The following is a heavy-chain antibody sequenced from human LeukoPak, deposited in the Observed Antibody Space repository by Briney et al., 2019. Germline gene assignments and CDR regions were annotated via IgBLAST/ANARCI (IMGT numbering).Heavy chain of an antibody. J-gene: IGHJ4*02. CDR3: ATFRAGKGQFFDY. Sequence: ASVRVSCRVSGHSLTEVAVHWVRQAPGKGLEWVGDFDLENGKAVYAQKFHKRVTMIEDTSTDTAHMDLSGLTYDDTAVYYCATFRAGKGQFFDYWGQGTLVTVSS. CDR1: GHSLTEVA. CDR2: FDLENGKA. V-gene: IGHV1-24*01. D-gene: IGHD5-24*01.